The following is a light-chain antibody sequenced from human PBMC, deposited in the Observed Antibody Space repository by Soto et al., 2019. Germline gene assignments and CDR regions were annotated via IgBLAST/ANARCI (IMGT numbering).Light chain of an antibody. Sequence: QSALTQPRSVSGSPGQSVTISCTGTSSDVGGYNYVSWYQQHPGKAPKLMIYDVSKRPSGVPDRFSGSKSGNTASLTISGLQAEDEADYSCCSYAGSYTVLFGGGTKPTVL. V-gene: IGLV2-11*01. CDR3: CSYAGSYTVL. CDR1: SSDVGGYNY. J-gene: IGLJ2*01. CDR2: DVS.